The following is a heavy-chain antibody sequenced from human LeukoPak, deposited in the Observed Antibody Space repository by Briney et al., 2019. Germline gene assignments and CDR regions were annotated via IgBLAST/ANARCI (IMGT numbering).Heavy chain of an antibody. CDR2: ISGSTGRT. V-gene: IGHV3-23*01. Sequence: GGSLRLSCAASGFTFFSYTMNWVRQAPGKGLEWVSAISGSTGRTYYADSVKGRFTISRDNSKNTLYLQMNNLRAEDTAVYYCAPRVVGSAPFDYWGQGTLVTVSS. J-gene: IGHJ4*02. CDR1: GFTFFSYT. D-gene: IGHD2-15*01. CDR3: APRVVGSAPFDY.